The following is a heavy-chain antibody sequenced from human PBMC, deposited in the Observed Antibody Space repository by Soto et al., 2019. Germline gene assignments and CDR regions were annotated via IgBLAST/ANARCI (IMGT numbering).Heavy chain of an antibody. Sequence: SVKVSCKASGYTFNSYYLNWVRQAPGQGLEWMGRIIPSVGTANYAQKFQGRVTITADESTSTAYMELSSLRAEDTAIYYCAKASVWYPYFDSWGQGTLVTVSS. CDR3: AKASVWYPYFDS. CDR2: IIPSVGTA. J-gene: IGHJ4*02. V-gene: IGHV1-69*11. D-gene: IGHD6-13*01. CDR1: GYTFNSYY.